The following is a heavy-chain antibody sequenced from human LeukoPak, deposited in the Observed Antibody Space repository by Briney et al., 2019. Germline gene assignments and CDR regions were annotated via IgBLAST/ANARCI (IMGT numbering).Heavy chain of an antibody. Sequence: PGGSLSLSCAASGFTFSSYGMHWVRQAPGKGLEWVAFIRYDGSNKYYADSVKGRFTISRDNSKNTLYLQMNSLRAEDTAVYYCAKGHVDTASDYYYYYYMDVWGKGTTVTVSS. CDR2: IRYDGSNK. CDR1: GFTFSSYG. J-gene: IGHJ6*03. D-gene: IGHD5-18*01. V-gene: IGHV3-30*02. CDR3: AKGHVDTASDYYYYYYMDV.